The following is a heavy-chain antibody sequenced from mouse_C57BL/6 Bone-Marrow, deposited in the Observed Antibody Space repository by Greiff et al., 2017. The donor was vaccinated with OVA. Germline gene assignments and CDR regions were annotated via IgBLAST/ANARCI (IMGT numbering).Heavy chain of an antibody. V-gene: IGHV1-54*01. CDR1: GYAFTNYL. Sequence: QVQLQQSGAELVRPGTSVKVSCKASGYAFTNYLIEWVKQRPGQGLEWIGVINPGSGGTNYNEKFKGKATLTADKSSSTAYMQLSSLTSEDSAVYFCARGGMKWFPYAMDYWGQGTSVTVSS. CDR3: ARGGMKWFPYAMDY. J-gene: IGHJ4*01. D-gene: IGHD2-2*01. CDR2: INPGSGGT.